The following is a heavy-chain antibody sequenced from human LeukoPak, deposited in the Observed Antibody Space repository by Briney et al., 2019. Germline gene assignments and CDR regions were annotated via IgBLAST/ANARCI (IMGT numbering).Heavy chain of an antibody. J-gene: IGHJ4*02. CDR2: ISTTTSTI. CDR1: GFTFSSYV. Sequence: GGSLRLSCAASGFTFSSYVMNWVRQAPGKGLEWVSYISTTTSTIYYADSVKGRFTISRDKAKNSLYLQMNSLRDEDTAVYYCARNHFEDYWGQGTLVTVSS. D-gene: IGHD3-9*01. CDR3: ARNHFEDY. V-gene: IGHV3-48*02.